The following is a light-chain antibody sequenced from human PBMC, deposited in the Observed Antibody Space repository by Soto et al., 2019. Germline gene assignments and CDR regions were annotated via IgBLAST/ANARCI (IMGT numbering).Light chain of an antibody. CDR3: QEYIQWPPGM. CDR2: DTS. Sequence: DIVVTQSPATRSASPGERVTLSCSASQFVSSRLAWYQQRPGQVPILLIYDTSTRAPGIAARFSGSGSGTEFTLTISSLQSEYLAVYYCQEYIQWPPGMFGPGTTVDIK. J-gene: IGKJ1*01. CDR1: QFVSSR. V-gene: IGKV3-15*01.